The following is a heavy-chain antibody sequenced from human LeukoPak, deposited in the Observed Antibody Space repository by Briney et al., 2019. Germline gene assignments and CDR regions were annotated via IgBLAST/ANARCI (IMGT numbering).Heavy chain of an antibody. Sequence: ASVKVSCKASGYTFTSYGISWVRQAPGQGLEWMGGIIPIFGTANYAQKFQGRVTITADESTSTAYMELSSLRSEDTAVYYCARSDGSLTGELDYWGQGTLVTVSS. J-gene: IGHJ4*02. CDR1: GYTFTSYG. CDR2: IIPIFGTA. D-gene: IGHD7-27*01. CDR3: ARSDGSLTGELDY. V-gene: IGHV1-69*13.